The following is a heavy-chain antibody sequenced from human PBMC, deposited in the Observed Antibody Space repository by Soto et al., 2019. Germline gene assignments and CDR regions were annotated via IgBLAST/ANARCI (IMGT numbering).Heavy chain of an antibody. CDR2: INAGNGNT. CDR1: GYTFTSYA. Sequence: QVQLVQSGAEVKKPGASVKVSCKASGYTFTSYAMDWVRQAPGQRLEWMGGINAGNGNTKYSQKFQGRVTITSDTAESTAYTRLRRLRSEDTAGYYCARGSGLTYFDYWGQGTLVNVSS. J-gene: IGHJ4*02. V-gene: IGHV1-3*01. CDR3: ARGSGLTYFDY. D-gene: IGHD3-10*01.